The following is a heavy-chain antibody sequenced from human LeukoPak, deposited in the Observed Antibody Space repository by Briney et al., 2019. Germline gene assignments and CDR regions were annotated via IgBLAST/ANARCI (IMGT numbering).Heavy chain of an antibody. J-gene: IGHJ4*02. D-gene: IGHD6-19*01. CDR3: ARQVSAWPYYFDY. Sequence: SETLSLTCTVSGGSIRSYYWSWIRQPPGKGLEWIGYIDYSGGTNYNPSLKSRVTISVDTSKNQFSLKLSSVTAADTAVYYCARQVSAWPYYFDYWGQGTLVTVSS. V-gene: IGHV4-59*01. CDR2: IDYSGGT. CDR1: GGSIRSYY.